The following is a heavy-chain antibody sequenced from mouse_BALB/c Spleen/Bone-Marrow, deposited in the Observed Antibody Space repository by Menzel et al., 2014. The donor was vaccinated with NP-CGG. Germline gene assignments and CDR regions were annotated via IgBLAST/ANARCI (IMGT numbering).Heavy chain of an antibody. CDR3: TPLLRLAY. CDR1: GYRFTSYW. D-gene: IGHD1-2*01. V-gene: IGHV1-5*01. CDR2: IYPGNSDT. Sequence: VQLQQSGTVLARPGASVKVSCKASGYRFTSYWMHWVKQRPGQGLEWIGAIYPGNSDTSYNQKFKGKAKLTAVTSASTAYMELSSLTNEDSAVYYCTPLLRLAYWGQGTLVTVSA. J-gene: IGHJ3*01.